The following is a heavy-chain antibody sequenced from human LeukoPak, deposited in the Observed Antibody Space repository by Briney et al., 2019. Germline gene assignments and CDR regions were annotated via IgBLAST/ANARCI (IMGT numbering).Heavy chain of an antibody. V-gene: IGHV4-59*12. CDR2: FYHSAST. CDR1: GGFNTQYY. Sequence: SETLSLTCSVSGGFNTQYYWSWIRQPPGKGLEWIGYFYHSASTNYNPSLKSRVTMSVDTSKNQFSLRLSSVTAADTAVYYCARAGSSWSGDAFDIWGQGTMVTVSS. CDR3: ARAGSSWSGDAFDI. J-gene: IGHJ3*02. D-gene: IGHD6-13*01.